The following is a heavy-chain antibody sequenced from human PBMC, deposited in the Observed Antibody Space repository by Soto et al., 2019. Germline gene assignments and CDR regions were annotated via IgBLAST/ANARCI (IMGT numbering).Heavy chain of an antibody. Sequence: PGGSLKLSCAASGLTFSSYWMHWVRQAPGKGLVWVSRINSDGSSTSYADSVKGRFTISRDNAKNTLYLQMNSLRAEDTAVYYCARVKLRYTRGRPDYYYGMDVWGQGTTVTVSS. CDR3: ARVKLRYTRGRPDYYYGMDV. V-gene: IGHV3-74*01. CDR1: GLTFSSYW. D-gene: IGHD3-16*01. CDR2: INSDGSST. J-gene: IGHJ6*02.